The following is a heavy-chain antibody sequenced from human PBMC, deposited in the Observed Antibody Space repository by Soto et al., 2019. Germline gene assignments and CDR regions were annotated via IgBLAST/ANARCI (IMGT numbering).Heavy chain of an antibody. CDR3: AKDMKWGGMTTIHYFDS. CDR1: GFTADDYA. Sequence: EVQLVESGGGFVQPGRSLRLPCVASGFTADDYAMHWVRQAPGKGLEWVSGISSNSDTIDYADSVKGRFTISRDNAKNTLFLQMNSLRPDDTALYYCAKDMKWGGMTTIHYFDSWGQGTLVTVSS. D-gene: IGHD4-17*01. J-gene: IGHJ4*02. CDR2: ISSNSDTI. V-gene: IGHV3-9*02.